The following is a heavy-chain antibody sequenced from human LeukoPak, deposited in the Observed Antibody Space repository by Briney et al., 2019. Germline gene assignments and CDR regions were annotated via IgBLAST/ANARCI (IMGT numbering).Heavy chain of an antibody. CDR1: GFTFSSYW. D-gene: IGHD3-9*01. V-gene: IGHV3-23*01. CDR2: ISGSDGST. J-gene: IGHJ4*02. Sequence: GGSLRLSCAASGFTFSSYWMHWVRQAPGKGLEWVSGISGSDGSTYSADSVKGRFTISRDNSKNTLYLQMNSLRAEDTAVYYCAKEGGYFDWPFTFDYWGQGTLVTVSS. CDR3: AKEGGYFDWPFTFDY.